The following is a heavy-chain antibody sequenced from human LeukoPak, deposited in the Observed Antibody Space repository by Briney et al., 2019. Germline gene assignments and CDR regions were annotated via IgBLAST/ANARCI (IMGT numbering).Heavy chain of an antibody. CDR2: ISYDGSNE. Sequence: PGGSLRLSCAASGFTFSSYVMHWVRQAPGKGLEWVAIISYDGSNEYYADSVKGRFTISRDNAKNSLYLQMNSLRAEDTAVYYCARRKEIDYWGQGTLVTVSS. CDR1: GFTFSSYV. CDR3: ARRKEIDY. J-gene: IGHJ4*02. V-gene: IGHV3-30*07.